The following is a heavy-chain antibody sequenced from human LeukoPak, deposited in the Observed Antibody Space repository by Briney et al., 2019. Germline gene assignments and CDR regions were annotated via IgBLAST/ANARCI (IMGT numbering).Heavy chain of an antibody. Sequence: PSVTLSLTCTVSGASISSHYWSWIRQPPGKGLEWIGDFSYSGSTNYNPSLKSRVTISADTSKNQFSLKLSSVTAADTAVYYCARAGGVHDTPMDLDYWGQGILVTVSS. V-gene: IGHV4-59*11. J-gene: IGHJ4*02. CDR2: FSYSGST. CDR3: ARAGGVHDTPMDLDY. D-gene: IGHD5-18*01. CDR1: GASISSHY.